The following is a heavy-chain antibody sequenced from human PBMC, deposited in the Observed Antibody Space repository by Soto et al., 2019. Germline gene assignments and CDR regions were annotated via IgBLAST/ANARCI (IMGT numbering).Heavy chain of an antibody. J-gene: IGHJ2*01. Sequence: QVQLVQSGAEVKKYGSSVKVSCKASGGTFSRYAISWVRQAPGQGLEWMGGITPMFGTANYAQRFQGRATITADESASTAYMQLSSLGSDATAVYYCAQTLGLGGAGPGRFDLWGRGTLVTVSS. CDR3: AQTLGLGGAGPGRFDL. CDR2: ITPMFGTA. D-gene: IGHD6-19*01. CDR1: GGTFSRYA. V-gene: IGHV1-69*12.